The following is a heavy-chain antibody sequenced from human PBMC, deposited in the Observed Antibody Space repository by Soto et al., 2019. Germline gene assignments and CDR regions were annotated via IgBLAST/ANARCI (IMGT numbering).Heavy chain of an antibody. V-gene: IGHV3-9*02. CDR1: GFTADDYA. CDR3: AKDMKGGGMTTILYFDS. CDR2: ISSNSDTI. D-gene: IGHD4-17*01. Sequence: EVQLVESGGGLVQPGRSLRLSCVASGFTADDYAMHWVRQAPGKGLEWVSGISSNSDTIDYADSVKGRFTISRDNAXNXLFLQMNSLRPEDTALYYCAKDMKGGGMTTILYFDSWGQGTLVTVSS. J-gene: IGHJ4*02.